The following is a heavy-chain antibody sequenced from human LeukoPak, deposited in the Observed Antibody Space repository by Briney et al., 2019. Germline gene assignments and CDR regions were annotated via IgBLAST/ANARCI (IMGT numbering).Heavy chain of an antibody. CDR1: GDSVSSNRAA. CDR2: TYYRFRWYT. Sequence: SQTLSLTCAIAGDSVSSNRAAWNWIRQSPSRGLEWLGRTYYRFRWYTDYAVSVKSRIIINPDTSNNQFSLQLNSVTPEDTALYYCARDQAADYDILTGYFDYWGQGTLVTVSS. V-gene: IGHV6-1*01. J-gene: IGHJ4*02. CDR3: ARDQAADYDILTGYFDY. D-gene: IGHD3-9*01.